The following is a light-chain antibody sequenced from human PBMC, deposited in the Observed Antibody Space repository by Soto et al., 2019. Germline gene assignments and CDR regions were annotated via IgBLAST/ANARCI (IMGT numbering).Light chain of an antibody. CDR2: GAS. CDR3: QQYGSSYT. Sequence: EIVLTQSPGTLSLSPGERATLSCRASQSVSSSYLAWYQQKPGQAPSLLIYGASSRATGIPDRFSSSGSGTDFTLTISRLEPEDFAVYYCQQYGSSYTFGQGTKLEIK. V-gene: IGKV3-20*01. J-gene: IGKJ2*01. CDR1: QSVSSSY.